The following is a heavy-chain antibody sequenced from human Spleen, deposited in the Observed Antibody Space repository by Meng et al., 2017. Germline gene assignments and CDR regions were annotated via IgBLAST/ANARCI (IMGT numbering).Heavy chain of an antibody. D-gene: IGHD6-13*01. CDR3: ARSPSGYSFDI. J-gene: IGHJ3*02. CDR1: GGAITRGGDY. V-gene: IGHV4-31*02. CDR2: IYYSRSD. Sequence: QVMWSGSGPGWLKTRLTLTPTWTFCGGAITRGGDYWSWSGQGPGKGLEWHGYIYYSRSDYYSQYLQSRVTMSMGKSEYHFSLELSSATAADTAECYCARSPSGYSFDIWGQGTMVTVSS.